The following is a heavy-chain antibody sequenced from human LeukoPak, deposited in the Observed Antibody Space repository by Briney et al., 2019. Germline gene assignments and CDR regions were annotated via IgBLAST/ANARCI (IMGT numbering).Heavy chain of an antibody. D-gene: IGHD1-1*01. CDR2: IYPGESDN. V-gene: IGHV5-51*01. J-gene: IGHJ4*02. CDR3: ARRVGRTGTTDFDY. CDR1: GYSFTRYW. Sequence: GESLKISCKGSGYSFTRYWIGWVRQMPGKGLEWMGIIYPGESDNRYSPSFQGQVTISADKSISTAYLQWSSLKASDTAMSYCARRVGRTGTTDFDYWGQGTLVTVSS.